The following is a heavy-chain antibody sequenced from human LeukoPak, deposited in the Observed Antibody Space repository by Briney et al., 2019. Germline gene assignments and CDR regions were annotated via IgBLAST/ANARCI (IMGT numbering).Heavy chain of an antibody. CDR3: ARAHRYSSSWYLAGIYYFDY. D-gene: IGHD6-13*01. CDR1: GYTFTNYE. Sequence: ASVKVSCKASGYTFTNYEINWMRQATGKGLEWMGWMNPNSGNTGYAQKFQGRVTNTSNTPLSSAHLELSSLRSEDTAVYSCARAHRYSSSWYLAGIYYFDYWGQGTLVTVSS. CDR2: MNPNSGNT. V-gene: IGHV1-8*01. J-gene: IGHJ4*02.